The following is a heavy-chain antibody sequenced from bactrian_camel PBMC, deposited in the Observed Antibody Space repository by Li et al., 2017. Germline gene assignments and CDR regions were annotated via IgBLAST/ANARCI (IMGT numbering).Heavy chain of an antibody. CDR3: AASSRPWACDVWSTYNY. D-gene: IGHD6*01. V-gene: IGHV3S31*01. J-gene: IGHJ4*01. Sequence: VQLVESGGGLVQPGGSLTLSCAASGFTFSSYAMSWVRQAPGKGLEWVSAVNSGGGSKYYADSVKGRFTISRDNAKNTLYLQMNSLKPEDTAMYFCAASSRPWACDVWSTYNYWGQGTQVTVS. CDR1: GFTFSSYA. CDR2: VNSGGGSK.